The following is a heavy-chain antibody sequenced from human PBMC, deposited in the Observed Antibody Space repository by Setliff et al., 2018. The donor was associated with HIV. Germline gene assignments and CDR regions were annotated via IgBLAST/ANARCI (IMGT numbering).Heavy chain of an antibody. Sequence: PSETLSLTCTVSGGSLSSSSYSWGWIRQPPGKGLEWITIIYYSGNTYYNPSLKGRITLSVDTSKNQFSLRLTSVTASDTAVYYCARIQWLVPGGWFDPWGQGTLVTVSS. J-gene: IGHJ5*02. CDR1: GGSLSSSSYS. D-gene: IGHD6-19*01. CDR2: IYYSGNT. V-gene: IGHV4-39*01. CDR3: ARIQWLVPGGWFDP.